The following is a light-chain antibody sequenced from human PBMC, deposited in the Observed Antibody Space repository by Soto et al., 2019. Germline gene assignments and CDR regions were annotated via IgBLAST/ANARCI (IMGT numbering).Light chain of an antibody. CDR3: QQSYSTTPWT. CDR1: QSIAHF. V-gene: IGKV1-39*01. CDR2: GAS. Sequence: DIQMTQSPASLSASVGERVTITSRASQSIAHFLNWYQQKPGKAPKLLIYGASSLHSGVPSRFSGSGSGTDFTLTISSLQREDFAIYYCQQSYSTTPWTFGQGTKVDI. J-gene: IGKJ1*01.